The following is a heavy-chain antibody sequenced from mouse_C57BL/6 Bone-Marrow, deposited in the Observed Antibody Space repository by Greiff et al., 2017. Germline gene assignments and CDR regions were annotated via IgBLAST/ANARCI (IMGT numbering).Heavy chain of an antibody. V-gene: IGHV5-17*01. CDR2: ISSGSSTI. J-gene: IGHJ3*01. D-gene: IGHD1-2*01. CDR1: GFTFSDYG. Sequence: EVHLVESGGGLVKPGGSLKLSCAASGFTFSDYGMHWVRQAPEKGLEWVAYISSGSSTIYYADTVKGRFTISRDNAKNTLFLQMTSLRSEDTDMYYCARPITTASSFAYWGQGTLVTVSA. CDR3: ARPITTASSFAY.